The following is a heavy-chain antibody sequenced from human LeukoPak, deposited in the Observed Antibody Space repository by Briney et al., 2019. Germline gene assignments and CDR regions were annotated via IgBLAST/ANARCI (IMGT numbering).Heavy chain of an antibody. V-gene: IGHV3-7*01. CDR2: IKQDGSEK. D-gene: IGHD4-17*01. Sequence: PGGSLRLSCAASGFTFNTYTMNWVRQAPGKGLEWVANIKQDGSEKYYVDSVKGRFTISRDNAKNSLYLQMNSLRAEDTAVYYCARSTYGDYYFDYWGQGTLVTVSS. CDR3: ARSTYGDYYFDY. CDR1: GFTFNTYT. J-gene: IGHJ4*02.